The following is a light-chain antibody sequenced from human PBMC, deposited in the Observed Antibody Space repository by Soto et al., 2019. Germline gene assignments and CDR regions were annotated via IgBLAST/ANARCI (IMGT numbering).Light chain of an antibody. V-gene: IGKV1-5*01. CDR1: QSISSW. J-gene: IGKJ1*01. Sequence: DIQMTQSPSTLSASVGDRVTITCRASQSISSWLAWYQQKPGKAPKLLIFDASSLESGVPSRFSGSGSATESTLTISSLQPDDFATYYCQQYYSFPWTFGQGTKVDIK. CDR2: DAS. CDR3: QQYYSFPWT.